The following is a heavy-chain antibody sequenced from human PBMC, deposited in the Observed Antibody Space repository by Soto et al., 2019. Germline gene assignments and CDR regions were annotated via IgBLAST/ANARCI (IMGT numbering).Heavy chain of an antibody. Sequence: SETLPLTCSVSGGSVSNKTYYWSWIRQPPGERLEWIGYVYYSGTTNYNPSLKSRVTISVDLSKNQFSLRLSSVTTADTALYYCARTTAVPNTLRSRYFFDYWGQGTLVTVSS. D-gene: IGHD4-17*01. V-gene: IGHV4-61*01. J-gene: IGHJ4*02. CDR3: ARTTAVPNTLRSRYFFDY. CDR1: GGSVSNKTYY. CDR2: VYYSGTT.